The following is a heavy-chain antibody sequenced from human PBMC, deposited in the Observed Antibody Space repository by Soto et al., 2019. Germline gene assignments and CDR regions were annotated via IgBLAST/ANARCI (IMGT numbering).Heavy chain of an antibody. J-gene: IGHJ5*02. CDR2: IHYSGST. CDR3: ARHSYYSNPLRFDP. Sequence: QVQLQESGPGLVQPSETLSLTCTVSGGSLTGYYWSWIRQPPGKGPEWIGNIHYSGSTNYNPSLKSRVTISVDTSKNQFSLRLSSVTAAETAVYYCARHSYYSNPLRFDPWGQGTLVTVSS. V-gene: IGHV4-59*08. CDR1: GGSLTGYY. D-gene: IGHD4-4*01.